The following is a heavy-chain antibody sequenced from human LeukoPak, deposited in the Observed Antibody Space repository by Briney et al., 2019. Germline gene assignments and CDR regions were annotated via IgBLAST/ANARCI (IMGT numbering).Heavy chain of an antibody. Sequence: GGSLRLSCAASGFTVSSNHMSWVRQAPGKGLEWVSVIYSGGSTYYADSVKGRFTISRDNSKNTLYLQMNSLRAEDTAVYYCAKDQGYSYGSLDYWGQGTLVTVSS. V-gene: IGHV3-53*01. CDR2: IYSGGST. CDR1: GFTVSSNH. J-gene: IGHJ4*02. CDR3: AKDQGYSYGSLDY. D-gene: IGHD5-18*01.